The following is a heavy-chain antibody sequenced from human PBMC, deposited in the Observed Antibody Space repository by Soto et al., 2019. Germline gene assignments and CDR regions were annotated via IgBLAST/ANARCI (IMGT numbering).Heavy chain of an antibody. CDR1: GYTFTSYA. CDR3: ASALWFGDFYFDY. CDR2: INAGNGNT. J-gene: IGHJ4*02. V-gene: IGHV1-3*01. D-gene: IGHD3-10*01. Sequence: QIQLVQSGAEVKKPGASVKVACKASGYTFTSYAMHWVRQAPGQRLEWMGWINAGNGNTKYSQKFQGRVTITRDTSASTAYMELSSLRSEDTAVYYCASALWFGDFYFDYWGQGTLVTVSS.